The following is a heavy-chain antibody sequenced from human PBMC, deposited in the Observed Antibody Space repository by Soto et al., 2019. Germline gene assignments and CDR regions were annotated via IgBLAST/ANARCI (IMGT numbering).Heavy chain of an antibody. J-gene: IGHJ5*02. Sequence: SETLSLTCTVSGGSISSYYWSWIRQPPGKGLEWIGYIYYTGTTNYNPSLKGRVTISVDTSKNQFSLKLTSVTAAVTAVYYCARTVKYSAYDSGWFDPWGQGTLVTVS. D-gene: IGHD5-12*01. V-gene: IGHV4-59*08. CDR2: IYYTGTT. CDR1: GGSISSYY. CDR3: ARTVKYSAYDSGWFDP.